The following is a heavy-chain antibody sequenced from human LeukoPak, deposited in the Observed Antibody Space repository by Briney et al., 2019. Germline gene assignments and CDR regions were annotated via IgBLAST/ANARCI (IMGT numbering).Heavy chain of an antibody. Sequence: SETLSLTCAVYGGSFSGYYWSWIRQPPGKGLEWIGEINHSGSTNYNPSLKSRVTISVDTSKNQFSLKLSSVTAADTAVYYCASSASRCSSTSCYRSYYYYYYMDVWGKGTTVTVSS. V-gene: IGHV4-34*01. CDR1: GGSFSGYY. J-gene: IGHJ6*03. CDR2: INHSGST. CDR3: ASSASRCSSTSCYRSYYYYYYMDV. D-gene: IGHD2-2*02.